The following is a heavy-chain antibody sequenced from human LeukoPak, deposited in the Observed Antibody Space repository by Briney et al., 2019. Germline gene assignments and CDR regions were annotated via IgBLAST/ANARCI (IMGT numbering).Heavy chain of an antibody. CDR2: IYPGDSDT. CDR3: ARYLKGYCSTTSCYFDQ. Sequence: GESPKTPCQGSGYSFSSYWIGWVRQMPGQGLEWMGTIYPGDSDTRYSPSFQGQVTISADKSISTAYLQWSSLRASDTAMYYCARYLKGYCSTTSCYFDQWVQASMVSDSS. CDR1: GYSFSSYW. D-gene: IGHD2-2*01. V-gene: IGHV5-51*01. J-gene: IGHJ4*02.